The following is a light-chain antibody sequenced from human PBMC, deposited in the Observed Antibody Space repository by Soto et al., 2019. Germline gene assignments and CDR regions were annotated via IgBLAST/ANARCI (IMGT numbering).Light chain of an antibody. CDR3: QQYDNLPLWT. V-gene: IGKV1-33*01. CDR2: DAS. Sequence: DVQKAQCPSTLAASVGDRVTITCLASQSISSWLAWYQQKPGKAPKLLIYDASNLETGVPSRFSGSGSGTDFTFTISSLQPEDIATYYCQQYDNLPLWTFGQGTKVDNK. CDR1: QSISSW. J-gene: IGKJ1*01.